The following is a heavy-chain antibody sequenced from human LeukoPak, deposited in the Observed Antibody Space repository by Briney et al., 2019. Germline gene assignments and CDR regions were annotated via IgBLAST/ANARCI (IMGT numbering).Heavy chain of an antibody. CDR3: ARVRDYYDSSGYYNY. D-gene: IGHD3-22*01. J-gene: IGHJ4*02. V-gene: IGHV1-2*02. CDR1: GYTFTGYY. Sequence: GASVKVSCKASGYTFTGYYMHWVRQAPGQGLEWMGWINPNSGGTNYAQKFQGRVTMTRDTSISTAYMGLSRLRSDDTAVYYCARVRDYYDSSGYYNYWGQGTLVTVSS. CDR2: INPNSGGT.